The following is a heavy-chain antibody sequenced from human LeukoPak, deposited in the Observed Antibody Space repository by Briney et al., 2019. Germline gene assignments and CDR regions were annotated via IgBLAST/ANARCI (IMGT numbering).Heavy chain of an antibody. CDR1: GFTFSSYA. V-gene: IGHV3-23*01. CDR2: IIGSGGST. D-gene: IGHD4-17*01. J-gene: IGHJ4*02. CDR3: AKVLPHDNGDYSWGVDY. Sequence: GGSLRLSCAASGFTFSSYAMSWVRQAPGKGLEWVSAIIGSGGSTYYADSVKGRFTISRDNSKNTLYLQMNSLRAEDTAVYYCAKVLPHDNGDYSWGVDYWGQGTLVPVSS.